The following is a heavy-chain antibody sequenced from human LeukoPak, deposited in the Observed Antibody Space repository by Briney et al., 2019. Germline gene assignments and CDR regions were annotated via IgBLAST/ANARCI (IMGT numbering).Heavy chain of an antibody. CDR1: GYTFTSYD. V-gene: IGHV1-18*01. CDR2: ISAYNGNT. CDR3: ARDDTAMVTWFDP. J-gene: IGHJ5*02. Sequence: ASVKVSCKASGYTFTSYDINWVRQATGQGLEWMGWISAYNGNTNYAQKLQGRVTMTTDTSTSTAYMELRSLRSDDTAVYYCARDDTAMVTWFDPWGQGTLVTVSS. D-gene: IGHD5-18*01.